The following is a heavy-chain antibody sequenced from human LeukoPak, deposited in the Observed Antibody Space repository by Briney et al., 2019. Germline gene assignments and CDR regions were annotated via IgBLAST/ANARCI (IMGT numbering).Heavy chain of an antibody. CDR2: ISNSGTTT. D-gene: IGHD3-10*01. Sequence: GGCLRFSCAASEFTFSSYEMNWVRQAPGKGLEWVSYISNSGTTTYYADSVKGRFTISRDNAKSSLYLQMNSLRAEDTAVYYCARKGEWDMVRGALDYWGQGTLVTVSS. CDR1: EFTFSSYE. J-gene: IGHJ4*02. V-gene: IGHV3-48*03. CDR3: ARKGEWDMVRGALDY.